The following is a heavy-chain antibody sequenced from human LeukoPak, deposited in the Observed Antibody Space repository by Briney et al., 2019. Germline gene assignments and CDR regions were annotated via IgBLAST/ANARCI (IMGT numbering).Heavy chain of an antibody. V-gene: IGHV4-61*02. Sequence: SETLSLTCTVSGGSISSGSYFWSWIRQPAGKGLEWIGRIYTSGSTNYSPSLKSRVTISVDTSKNQFSLKLSSVTAADTAVYYCARQYSDILTGYHRGELYWYFDLWGRGTLVTVSS. D-gene: IGHD3-9*01. CDR2: IYTSGST. CDR3: ARQYSDILTGYHRGELYWYFDL. J-gene: IGHJ2*01. CDR1: GGSISSGSYF.